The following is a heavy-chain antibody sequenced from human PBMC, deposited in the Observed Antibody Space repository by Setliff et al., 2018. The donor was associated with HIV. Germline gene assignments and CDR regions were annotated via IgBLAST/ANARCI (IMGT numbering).Heavy chain of an antibody. D-gene: IGHD5-12*01. J-gene: IGHJ4*02. CDR1: GGSVSDTSYY. CDR3: ARLGDSGYDFRGYFDY. CDR2: VYYSGGT. Sequence: SETLSLTCTVSGGSVSDTSYYWGWIRQPPGKGLEWLANVYYSGGTYYNPSLNSRVTISVDTSRNQFSLKLTSVTAADTALYFCARLGDSGYDFRGYFDYWGQGKLVTLS. V-gene: IGHV4-39*01.